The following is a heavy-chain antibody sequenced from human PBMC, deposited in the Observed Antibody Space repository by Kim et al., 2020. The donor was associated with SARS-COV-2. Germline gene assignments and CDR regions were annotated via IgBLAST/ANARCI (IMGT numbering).Heavy chain of an antibody. D-gene: IGHD5-18*01. CDR1: GFTFSSYG. Sequence: GGSLRLSCAASGFTFSSYGMHWVRQAPGKGLEWVAVIWYDGSNKYYADSVKGRFTISRDNSKNTLYLQMNSLRAEDTAVYYCAREPADTAMVNPVRRKGYFDYWGQGTLVTVSS. CDR3: AREPADTAMVNPVRRKGYFDY. V-gene: IGHV3-33*01. J-gene: IGHJ4*02. CDR2: IWYDGSNK.